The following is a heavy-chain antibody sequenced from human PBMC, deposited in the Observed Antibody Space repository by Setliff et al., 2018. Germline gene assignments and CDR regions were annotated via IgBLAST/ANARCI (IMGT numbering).Heavy chain of an antibody. Sequence: GESLKISCAASRFSFSSYAMSWVRQAPGKGLEWVSTIIGSGISTYYADSVQGRVTISRDNHKNTLHLQMNSLRVEDTAIYYCAKSPHDFWSGRVFFDYWGQGMLVTVSS. J-gene: IGHJ4*01. V-gene: IGHV3-23*01. CDR3: AKSPHDFWSGRVFFDY. CDR2: IIGSGIST. D-gene: IGHD3-3*01. CDR1: RFSFSSYA.